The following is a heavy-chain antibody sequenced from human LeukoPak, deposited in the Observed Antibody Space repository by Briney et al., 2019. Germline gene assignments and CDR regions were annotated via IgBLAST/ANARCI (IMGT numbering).Heavy chain of an antibody. J-gene: IGHJ4*02. CDR2: ISGDGGST. CDR1: GFTFDDYA. Sequence: GGSLRLSCAASGFTFDDYAMHWVRQAPRKGLEWVSLISGDGGSTIYADSVKGRFTISRDNSKNYLYLRMNSLRTEDTALYYCAKVPLKGYNYGYYFDYWGQGTLVTVSS. CDR3: AKVPLKGYNYGYYFDY. V-gene: IGHV3-43*02. D-gene: IGHD5-18*01.